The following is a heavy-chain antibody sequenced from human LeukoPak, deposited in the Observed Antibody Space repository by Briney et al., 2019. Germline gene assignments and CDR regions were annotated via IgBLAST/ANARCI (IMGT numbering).Heavy chain of an antibody. Sequence: GGSLRLSCAASGFTFSDYWMSWVRQAPGKGLEWVSGISGSVGSTYYADSVKGRFTISRDNSKNTLYLQMNSLRAEDTAVYYCARTTEGYCRGRSCYSYYYYMDVWGKGTTVTVSS. J-gene: IGHJ6*03. CDR2: ISGSVGST. CDR1: GFTFSDYW. V-gene: IGHV3-23*01. D-gene: IGHD2-15*01. CDR3: ARTTEGYCRGRSCYSYYYYMDV.